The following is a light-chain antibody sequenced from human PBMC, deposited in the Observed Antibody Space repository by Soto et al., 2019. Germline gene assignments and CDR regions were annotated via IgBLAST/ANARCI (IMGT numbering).Light chain of an antibody. Sequence: DLQMTQSPSSLSASVGDRVTITCRASQSISSYLNWYQQKPGKAPKLLIYAASSLQSGVPSRFSGRESRTDFTLTISSLQPEDFATYYCQQSYSTPYTFGQGTKLEIK. CDR2: AAS. J-gene: IGKJ2*01. V-gene: IGKV1-39*01. CDR3: QQSYSTPYT. CDR1: QSISSY.